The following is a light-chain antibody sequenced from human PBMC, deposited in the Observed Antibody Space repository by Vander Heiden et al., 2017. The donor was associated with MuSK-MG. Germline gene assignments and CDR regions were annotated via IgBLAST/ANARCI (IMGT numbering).Light chain of an antibody. V-gene: IGLV1-44*01. Sequence: QSMLTQPPSASGTPGQRVTISCSGSTSSIGANSVSWYQQLPGTAPKLLIYNRNQRPAGVPNRCSGSKSGTSASLATGGLQSEDEADYYCAAWDDRRNGPVFGGGTNLTVL. CDR3: AAWDDRRNGPV. J-gene: IGLJ3*02. CDR1: TSSIGANS. CDR2: NRN.